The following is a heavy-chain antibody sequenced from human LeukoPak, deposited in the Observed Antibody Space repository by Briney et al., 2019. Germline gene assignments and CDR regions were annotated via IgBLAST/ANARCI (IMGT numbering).Heavy chain of an antibody. CDR1: GYIFTSYW. Sequence: LGESLQISCQGSGYIFTSYWIGWVRQVPGKGLEWMGIIYPGDSDTRYSPSFQGQVTISADKSISTAYLQWSSLKASDTAMYYCARHTAMAPDYWGQGTLVTVSS. J-gene: IGHJ4*02. CDR3: ARHTAMAPDY. CDR2: IYPGDSDT. V-gene: IGHV5-51*01. D-gene: IGHD5-18*01.